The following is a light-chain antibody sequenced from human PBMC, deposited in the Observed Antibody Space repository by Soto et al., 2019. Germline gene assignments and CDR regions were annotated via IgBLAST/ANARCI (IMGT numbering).Light chain of an antibody. CDR3: QDYGTSAPWT. J-gene: IGKJ1*01. V-gene: IGKV3-20*01. CDR2: RGS. CDR1: QNIRGNE. Sequence: EVVLTQSPGTLSLSPGERATLSCRASQNIRGNELAWYQQKPGQAPRHLIYRGSSRATGIPDRFSGRGSVTDFTLTISRLEPEDFAVYYCQDYGTSAPWTFGQGTKVEIK.